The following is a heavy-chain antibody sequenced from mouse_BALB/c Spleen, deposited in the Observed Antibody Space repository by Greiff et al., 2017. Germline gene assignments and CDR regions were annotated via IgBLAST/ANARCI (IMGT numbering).Heavy chain of an antibody. V-gene: IGHV3-8*02. CDR1: GDSITSGY. CDR3: ARYEDGYYGAMDY. J-gene: IGHJ4*01. Sequence: EVQLQQSGPSLVKPSQTLSLTCSVTGDSITSGYWNWIRKFPGNKLEYMGYISYSGSTYYNPSLKSRISITRDTSKNQYYLQLNSVTTEDTATYYCARYEDGYYGAMDYWGQGTSVTVSS. CDR2: ISYSGST. D-gene: IGHD2-3*01.